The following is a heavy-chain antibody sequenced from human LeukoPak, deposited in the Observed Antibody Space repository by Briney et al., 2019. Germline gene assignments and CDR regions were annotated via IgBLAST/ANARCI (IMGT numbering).Heavy chain of an antibody. CDR1: GASISSFY. CDR2: IYYSGST. D-gene: IGHD1-14*01. CDR3: AAQPDY. Sequence: SETLSLTCTVSGASISSFYWSRIRQPPGKGLEWIGYIYYSGSTNYNPSLKSRVTISVHTSKNQFSLKLSSVTAADTAVYYCAAQPDYWGQGTLVTVSS. J-gene: IGHJ4*02. V-gene: IGHV4-59*12.